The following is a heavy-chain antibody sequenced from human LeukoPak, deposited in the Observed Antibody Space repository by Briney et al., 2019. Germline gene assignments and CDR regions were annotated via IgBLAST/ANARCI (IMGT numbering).Heavy chain of an antibody. CDR2: ITMSGDST. V-gene: IGHV3-23*01. J-gene: IGHJ4*02. Sequence: GGSLRLSCVASGFTFSSYAFNWVRQAPGKGLEWVSGITMSGDSTYYADSVKGRFTISRDNSKNTLYLQVTSLRAEDTALYYCARTPNRFYDFWGQGTLVTVSS. CDR3: ARTPNRFYDF. CDR1: GFTFSSYA.